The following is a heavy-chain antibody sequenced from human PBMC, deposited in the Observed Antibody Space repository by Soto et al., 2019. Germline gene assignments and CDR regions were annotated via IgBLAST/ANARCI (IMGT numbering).Heavy chain of an antibody. CDR1: GFSLITSGVG. Sequence: QITLKEAGPTLVKPTQTLTLTCSFSGFSLITSGVGVGWIRQPQGKALEWIALIYWDDDTGYSTSLRNRLTITKDTSRNQVVLTMTNMDPAYTATYYGAHTMAPRIFDSWGQGTLVTVSS. CDR2: IYWDDDT. CDR3: AHTMAPRIFDS. J-gene: IGHJ4*02. V-gene: IGHV2-5*02.